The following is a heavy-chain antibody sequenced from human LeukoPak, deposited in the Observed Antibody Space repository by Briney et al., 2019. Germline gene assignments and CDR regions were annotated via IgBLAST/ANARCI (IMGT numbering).Heavy chain of an antibody. CDR3: ARGVGLTKPPI. CDR2: IYYSGST. CDR1: GGSFGSGDYY. J-gene: IGHJ3*02. V-gene: IGHV4-30-4*08. D-gene: IGHD1-26*01. Sequence: PSETLSLTCTVSGGSFGSGDYYWSWIRQPPRKGLEWIGYIYYSGSTCYNPSLKSRVTISVDTSKNQFSLKLSSVTAADTAVYYCARGVGLTKPPIWGQGTMVTVSS.